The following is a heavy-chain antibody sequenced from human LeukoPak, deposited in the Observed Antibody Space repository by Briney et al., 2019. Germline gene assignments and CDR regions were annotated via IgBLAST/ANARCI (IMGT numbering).Heavy chain of an antibody. D-gene: IGHD2-2*01. CDR2: IYYSGSA. Sequence: PSETLSLTCTVSGGSISSSGFLWGWIRQPPGKGLERIGTIYYSGSAYYNPSLKSRVTISADTSKNQFSLKLTSVTATDTAVYYCTYQLPQYGYFYMDVWGKGTTVTVSS. V-gene: IGHV4-39*01. CDR3: TYQLPQYGYFYMDV. CDR1: GGSISSSGFL. J-gene: IGHJ6*03.